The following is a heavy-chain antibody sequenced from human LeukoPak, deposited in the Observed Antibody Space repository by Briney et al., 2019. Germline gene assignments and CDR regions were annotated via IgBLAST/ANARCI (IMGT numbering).Heavy chain of an antibody. V-gene: IGHV1-3*01. CDR3: ARMGLEDYYYYGMDV. D-gene: IGHD1-1*01. Sequence: GASVKVSCKASGYTFTSYAMHWVRQAPGQRLEWMGWINAGNGNTKYSQKFQGRVTITRDTSASTAYMELSSLRSEDTAVYYCARMGLEDYYYYGMDVWGQGTTVTVPS. CDR1: GYTFTSYA. CDR2: INAGNGNT. J-gene: IGHJ6*02.